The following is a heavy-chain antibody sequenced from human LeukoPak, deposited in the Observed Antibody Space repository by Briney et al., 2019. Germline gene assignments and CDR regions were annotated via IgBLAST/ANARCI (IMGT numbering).Heavy chain of an antibody. CDR3: AREVVVTRFDY. D-gene: IGHD3-22*01. CDR1: GGSISSYY. J-gene: IGHJ4*02. Sequence: ETLSLTCTVSGGSISSYYWSWIRQPPGKGLEWIGFIFYSGTTNYNPSLKSRVTISVDTSKNQFSLKLSSVTAADTAVYYCAREVVVTRFDYWGQGTLVTVSS. CDR2: IFYSGTT. V-gene: IGHV4-59*01.